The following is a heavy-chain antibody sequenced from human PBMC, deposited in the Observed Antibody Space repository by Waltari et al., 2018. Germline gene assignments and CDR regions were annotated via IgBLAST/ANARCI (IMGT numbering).Heavy chain of an antibody. J-gene: IGHJ3*02. CDR1: GFTFSSYA. CDR3: TTQQLVTERSPFDI. D-gene: IGHD6-13*01. CDR2: IYSGGST. Sequence: EVQLLESGGGLVQPGGSLRLSCAASGFTFSSYAMSWVRQAPGKGLEWVSVIYSGGSTYYADSVKGRFTISRDNSKNTLYLQMNSLRAEDTAVYYCTTQQLVTERSPFDIWGQGTMVTVSS. V-gene: IGHV3-23*03.